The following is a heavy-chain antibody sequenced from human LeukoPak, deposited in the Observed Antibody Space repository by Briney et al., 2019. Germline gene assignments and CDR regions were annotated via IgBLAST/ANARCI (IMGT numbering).Heavy chain of an antibody. J-gene: IGHJ6*02. CDR1: GFTFSSYW. CDR2: IKQDGSEK. CDR3: TRDLMDYDVSTGLHHYYMDV. D-gene: IGHD3-9*01. Sequence: GGSLRLSCAASGFTFSSYWMSWVRQAPGKGLEWVANIKQDGSEKYYVDSVKGRFTISRDNAKNSLYLQMNTLRVEDTAVYCCTRDLMDYDVSTGLHHYYMDVWGQGTTVTVSS. V-gene: IGHV3-7*01.